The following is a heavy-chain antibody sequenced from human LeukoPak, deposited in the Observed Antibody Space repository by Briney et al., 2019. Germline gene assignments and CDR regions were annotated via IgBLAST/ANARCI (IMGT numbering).Heavy chain of an antibody. D-gene: IGHD6-13*01. V-gene: IGHV1-69*06. CDR2: IIPIFGTA. Sequence: GASVKVSCKASGGTFSSYAISWVRQAPGQGLGWMGGIIPIFGTANYAQKFQGRVTITADKSTSTAYRELSSLRSEDTAVYYCARAGIAAAGTGLFDPWGQGTLVTVYS. J-gene: IGHJ5*02. CDR1: GGTFSSYA. CDR3: ARAGIAAAGTGLFDP.